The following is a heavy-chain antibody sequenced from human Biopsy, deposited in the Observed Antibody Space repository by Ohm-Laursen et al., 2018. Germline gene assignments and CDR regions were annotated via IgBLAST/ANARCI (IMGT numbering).Heavy chain of an antibody. D-gene: IGHD2-2*01. V-gene: IGHV4-59*08. CDR3: ARHRGGMPSSGNWFDH. Sequence: SETLSLTCSVSGYSMSTYYWSWIRQPPGKGLEWIGYIYYSGSTNYNPSLKSRVTISVDMSKNQFSLKLTSVAAADTAVYYCARHRGGMPSSGNWFDHWDQGTLVTVSS. CDR1: GYSMSTYY. J-gene: IGHJ5*02. CDR2: IYYSGST.